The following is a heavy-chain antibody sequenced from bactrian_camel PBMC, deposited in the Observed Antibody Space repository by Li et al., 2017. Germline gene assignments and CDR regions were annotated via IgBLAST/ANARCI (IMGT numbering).Heavy chain of an antibody. Sequence: DVQLVEAGAGSVQTGGSLRLSCSASGNLYSRYCMGWIRQAPGKERELIASLTSDGRKGYVEPVRGRFTLSEDSAENTLYLQMNSLKPEATDMYYCAADGASGGHCYPEFIAPHWGQGTQVTVS. CDR3: AADGASGGHCYPEFIAPH. CDR1: GNLYSRYC. J-gene: IGHJ4*01. V-gene: IGHV3S67*01. D-gene: IGHD2*01. CDR2: LTSDGRK.